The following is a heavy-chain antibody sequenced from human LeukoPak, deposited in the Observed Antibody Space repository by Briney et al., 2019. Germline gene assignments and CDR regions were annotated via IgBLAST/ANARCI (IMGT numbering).Heavy chain of an antibody. CDR1: GFTFSSYT. Sequence: GGSLRLSCAATGFTFSSYTMHWVRQAPGKGLEWMAVMSYDGDNEYYADSVKGRFTISRDNSKNTLYLHMNSLRPEDTAVYYCAKDGSITYPWGFDYWGQGSLVTVSS. J-gene: IGHJ4*02. D-gene: IGHD1-14*01. CDR2: MSYDGDNE. CDR3: AKDGSITYPWGFDY. V-gene: IGHV3-30-3*01.